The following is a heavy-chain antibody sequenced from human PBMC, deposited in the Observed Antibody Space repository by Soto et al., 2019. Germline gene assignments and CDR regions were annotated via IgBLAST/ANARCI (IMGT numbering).Heavy chain of an antibody. V-gene: IGHV3-30*18. CDR2: ISYDGTNN. D-gene: IGHD2-15*01. CDR3: AKGDCSGGSCYFSAFDI. Sequence: QVQLVESGGGVVQPGRSLRLSCAASGFTFSSYGMHWVRQAPGKGLEWVAVISYDGTNNYYTESVKGRFTISRDKCKKTLFLQMNSLRAEDTAVNFCAKGDCSGGSCYFSAFDIWGQGTMVTVSS. CDR1: GFTFSSYG. J-gene: IGHJ3*02.